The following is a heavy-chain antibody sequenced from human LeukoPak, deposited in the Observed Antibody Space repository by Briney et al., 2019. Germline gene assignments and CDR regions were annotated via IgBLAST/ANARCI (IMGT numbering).Heavy chain of an antibody. V-gene: IGHV4-34*01. J-gene: IGHJ4*02. CDR1: GGSFGAYY. Sequence: PSETLSLTCAVYGGSFGAYYWSWLRQPPGRGLEWIGEINHSGGTNYNPSLKSRVTISVDTSKNQFSLKLSSVTAADTAVYYCARSYDSSLIVVYWGQGTLVTVSS. D-gene: IGHD3-22*01. CDR3: ARSYDSSLIVVY. CDR2: INHSGGT.